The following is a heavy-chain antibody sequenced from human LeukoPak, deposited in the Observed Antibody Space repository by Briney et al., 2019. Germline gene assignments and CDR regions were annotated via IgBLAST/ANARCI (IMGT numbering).Heavy chain of an antibody. CDR1: GESFGGYY. V-gene: IGHV4-34*01. D-gene: IGHD6-19*01. Sequence: SETLSLTCAVYGESFGGYYWSWIRQPPGKGLEWIGEINHSGTTNYNPSPKSRVTISVDTSKNQLSLKVRSVTAADTGVYYCARLGSAWSEADYWGQGTLVTVSS. J-gene: IGHJ4*02. CDR2: INHSGTT. CDR3: ARLGSAWSEADY.